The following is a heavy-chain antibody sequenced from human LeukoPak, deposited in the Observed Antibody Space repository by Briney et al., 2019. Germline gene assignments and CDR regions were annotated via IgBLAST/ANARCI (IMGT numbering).Heavy chain of an antibody. Sequence: PGGSLRLSCGASGFLFSDYTMNWVRQAPGKGLEWVSSVSYSGTYTFYADSVTGRFTISRDNAKNSLYLQMDNLRVDDSALYYCVRDLRFIGGSDWFDPWGQGTQVIVSS. CDR1: GFLFSDYT. D-gene: IGHD3-3*01. J-gene: IGHJ5*02. CDR3: VRDLRFIGGSDWFDP. V-gene: IGHV3-21*01. CDR2: VSYSGTYT.